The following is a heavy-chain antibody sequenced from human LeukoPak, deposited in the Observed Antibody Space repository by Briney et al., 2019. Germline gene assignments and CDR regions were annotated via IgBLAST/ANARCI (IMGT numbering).Heavy chain of an antibody. D-gene: IGHD3-22*01. Sequence: GGSLRLSCAATGFTFSSYWMNWVRQAPGKGLEWVANINQDGSAKYYVDSVKGRFTFSRDNAMNSLFLQMNSLRAEDTAVYYCARLTMIVVVITKGYFDYWGQGTLVTVSS. CDR3: ARLTMIVVVITKGYFDY. J-gene: IGHJ4*02. CDR2: INQDGSAK. CDR1: GFTFSSYW. V-gene: IGHV3-7*01.